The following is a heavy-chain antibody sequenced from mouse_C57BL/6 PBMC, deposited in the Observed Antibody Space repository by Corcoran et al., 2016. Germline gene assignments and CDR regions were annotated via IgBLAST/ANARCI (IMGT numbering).Heavy chain of an antibody. J-gene: IGHJ4*01. CDR2: INTYSGVP. CDR1: GYTFTTYG. CDR3: ARNPFYDHEAMDY. V-gene: IGHV9-3*01. D-gene: IGHD2-4*01. Sequence: QIQLVQSGPELKKPGETVKISCKASGYTFTTYGMSWVKQAPGKGLKWMGWINTYSGVPTYADDFKGRFAFSLETSASTAYLQINNLKNEDTATYFCARNPFYDHEAMDYWGQGTSVTVSS.